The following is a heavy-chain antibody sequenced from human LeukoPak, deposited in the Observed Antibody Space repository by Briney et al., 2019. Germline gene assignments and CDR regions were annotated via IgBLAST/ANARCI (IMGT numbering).Heavy chain of an antibody. CDR3: AKELLDGDCLILDRGDFDY. CDR2: ISGSGGST. V-gene: IGHV3-23*01. Sequence: GGSLRLSSAASGFTLSGYATSWVPQGPGKGLERVSAISGSGGSTYYADSVKGRFTISRDNTTNTLYRKMNSLGAAVTAVYYSAKELLDGDCLILDRGDFDYWGQGTLVTVSS. CDR1: GFTLSGYA. D-gene: IGHD2-21*02. J-gene: IGHJ4*02.